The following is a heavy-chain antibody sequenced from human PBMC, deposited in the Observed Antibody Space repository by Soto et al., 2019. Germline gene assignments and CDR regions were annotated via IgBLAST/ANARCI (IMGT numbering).Heavy chain of an antibody. D-gene: IGHD3-10*01. V-gene: IGHV4-39*01. CDR2: IYHSGST. Sequence: SETLSLTCTVSNGSISSAIYYWGGIRQPPGKGLEWIGSIYHSGSTYYNPSLQGRVTISVDTSKNQFSLKLSSVTAADTAVYFCAGRSSLASVQVYFGEISNYNWFDPWGQGTLVTVSS. CDR3: AGRSSLASVQVYFGEISNYNWFDP. J-gene: IGHJ5*02. CDR1: NGSISSAIYY.